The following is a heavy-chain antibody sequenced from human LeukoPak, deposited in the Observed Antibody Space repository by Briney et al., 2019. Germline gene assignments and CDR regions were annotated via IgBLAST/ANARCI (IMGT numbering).Heavy chain of an antibody. V-gene: IGHV3-43*01. D-gene: IGHD3-10*01. Sequence: GGSLRLSCAASGFTFDDYTMHWVRQAPGKGLEWVSLISWDGGSTYYADSVKGRFTISRDNSKNSLYLQMNSLRTEDTALYYCAKGKAPGSNRGVFDYWGQGTLVTVSS. J-gene: IGHJ4*02. CDR2: ISWDGGST. CDR3: AKGKAPGSNRGVFDY. CDR1: GFTFDDYT.